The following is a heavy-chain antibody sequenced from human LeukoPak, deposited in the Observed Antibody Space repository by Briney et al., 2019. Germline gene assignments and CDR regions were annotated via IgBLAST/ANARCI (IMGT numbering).Heavy chain of an antibody. CDR3: TRDPRPVVVTATSHDY. V-gene: IGHV3-49*03. D-gene: IGHD2-21*02. J-gene: IGHJ4*02. CDR2: IRSKAYGGTT. Sequence: PGRSLRLSXTASGFTFGDYAMSWFRQAPGKGLEGVGFIRSKAYGGTTEYAASVKGRFTISRDDSKSIAYLQINSLKTEDTAVYYCTRDPRPVVVTATSHDYWGQGTLVTVSS. CDR1: GFTFGDYA.